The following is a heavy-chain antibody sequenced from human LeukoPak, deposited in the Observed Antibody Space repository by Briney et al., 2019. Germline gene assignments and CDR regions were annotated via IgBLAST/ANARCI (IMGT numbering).Heavy chain of an antibody. CDR1: GYTLTELS. J-gene: IGHJ4*02. Sequence: ASVKVSCKVSGYTLTELSMHWVRQAPGKGLEWMGGFDPEDGETIYAQKFQGRVTRTEDTSTDTAYMELSSLRSEDTAVYYCAAFPITMIVVVITTPFDYWGQGTLVTVSS. CDR2: FDPEDGET. V-gene: IGHV1-24*01. D-gene: IGHD3-22*01. CDR3: AAFPITMIVVVITTPFDY.